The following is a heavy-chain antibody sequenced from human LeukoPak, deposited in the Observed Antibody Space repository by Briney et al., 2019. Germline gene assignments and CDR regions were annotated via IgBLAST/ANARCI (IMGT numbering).Heavy chain of an antibody. CDR2: IKRDGKEK. CDR1: GFTFTNYA. V-gene: IGHV3-7*01. J-gene: IGHJ4*02. D-gene: IGHD1-20*01. Sequence: PGGSLRLSCAASGFTFTNYAIHWVRQAPGKGLEWVANIKRDGKEKHYVDSVKGRFTISRDNARNSLYLQMSSLRAEDTAVYYCAKDGAYDWNDKSDYWGQGTLVTVSS. CDR3: AKDGAYDWNDKSDY.